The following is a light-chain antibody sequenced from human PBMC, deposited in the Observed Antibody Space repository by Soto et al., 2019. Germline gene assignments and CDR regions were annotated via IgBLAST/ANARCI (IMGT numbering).Light chain of an antibody. CDR1: QSINSW. Sequence: DIQMTQSPSTLSASVGDRVTITCRASQSINSWLAWYQQRPGRAPKLLIYDASSLDSGVPSRFSGSRSGTEFTLTISSLQPDDFATYYCQQYNSYSWTFGQGTKVDIK. J-gene: IGKJ1*01. CDR2: DAS. CDR3: QQYNSYSWT. V-gene: IGKV1-5*01.